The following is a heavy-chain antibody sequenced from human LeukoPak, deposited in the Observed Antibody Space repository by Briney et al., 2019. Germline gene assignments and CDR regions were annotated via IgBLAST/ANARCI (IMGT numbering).Heavy chain of an antibody. CDR3: AIVLVPAAKNAFDI. D-gene: IGHD2-2*01. CDR1: GYTFTSYD. J-gene: IGHJ3*02. Sequence: GASVTVSCKASGYTFTSYDINWVRQATGQGLQWMGWMNPNSGNTGYAQKFQGRVTMTRNTSITTAYMELSSLRSEDTAVYYCAIVLVPAAKNAFDIWGQGTMVTVSS. V-gene: IGHV1-8*01. CDR2: MNPNSGNT.